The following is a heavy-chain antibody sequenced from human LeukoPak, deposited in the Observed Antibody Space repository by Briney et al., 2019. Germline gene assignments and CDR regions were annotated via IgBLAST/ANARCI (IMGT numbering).Heavy chain of an antibody. Sequence: GGSLRLSCAASGFTFSSYGMHWVRQISGKGLEWVAVIWNDGSNKYYADSVKGRFTISRDNSKNTLYLQMNSLRAEDTAVYYCAKDLRHLGAVAGIIGYWGQGTLVTVSS. V-gene: IGHV3-30*02. D-gene: IGHD6-19*01. J-gene: IGHJ4*02. CDR3: AKDLRHLGAVAGIIGY. CDR2: IWNDGSNK. CDR1: GFTFSSYG.